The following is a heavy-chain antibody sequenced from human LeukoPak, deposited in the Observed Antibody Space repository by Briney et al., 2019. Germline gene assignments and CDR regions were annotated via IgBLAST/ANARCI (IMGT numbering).Heavy chain of an antibody. CDR3: AKADCSGGSCPTGLLDY. CDR1: GFTFSSYG. CDR2: ISYDGSNK. Sequence: GRSLGLSCAASGFTFSSYGMHWVRQAPGKGLEWVAVISYDGSNKYYADSVKGRFTISRDNSKNTLYLQMNSLRAEDTAVYYCAKADCSGGSCPTGLLDYWGQGTLVTVSS. J-gene: IGHJ4*02. D-gene: IGHD2-15*01. V-gene: IGHV3-30*18.